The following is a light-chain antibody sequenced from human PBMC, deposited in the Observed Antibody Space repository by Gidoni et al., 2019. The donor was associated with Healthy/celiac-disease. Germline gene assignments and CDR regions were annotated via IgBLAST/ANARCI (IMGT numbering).Light chain of an antibody. CDR2: GNS. V-gene: IGLV1-40*01. Sequence: SVLPHPPSVSVAPRPRVTILCTRSSSNLGAGYDVAWYQQLPGPAPKLLIYGNSNRPPWVPDRCSGSKSGTSASLAITGRQAEDEADYYCQSYDSSLSSYVFGTGTKVTVL. CDR3: QSYDSSLSSYV. J-gene: IGLJ1*01. CDR1: SSNLGAGYD.